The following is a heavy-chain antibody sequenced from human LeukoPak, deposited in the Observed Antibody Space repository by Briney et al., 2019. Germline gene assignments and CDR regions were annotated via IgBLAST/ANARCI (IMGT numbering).Heavy chain of an antibody. CDR3: ARHLRYDGMDV. CDR1: GYSFSSSW. V-gene: IGHV5-51*01. J-gene: IGHJ6*02. CDR2: IYPGDSDT. Sequence: GEALKISCKGSGYSFSSSWIGLVRQKPGKGLGWVGIIYPGDSDTRYSPSFQGQVTISADKSINTASLQSTSLTASDTAMYYCARHLRYDGMDVWGQGTTVTVSS.